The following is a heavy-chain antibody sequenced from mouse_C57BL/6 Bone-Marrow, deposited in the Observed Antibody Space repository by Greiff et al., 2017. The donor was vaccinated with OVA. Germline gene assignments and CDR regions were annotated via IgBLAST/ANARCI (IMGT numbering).Heavy chain of an antibody. CDR1: GFTFSSYA. Sequence: LLNPLGSLKLSCAASGFTFSSYAMSWVRQTPEKRLEWVAYIGSGGDYIYYADTVKGRFTISRDKARNTLYLQMSSLKSEDTAMYYCTGLLDAMDYWGQGTSVTVSS. CDR2: IGSGGDYI. J-gene: IGHJ4*01. CDR3: TGLLDAMDY. D-gene: IGHD3-1*01. V-gene: IGHV5-9-1*02.